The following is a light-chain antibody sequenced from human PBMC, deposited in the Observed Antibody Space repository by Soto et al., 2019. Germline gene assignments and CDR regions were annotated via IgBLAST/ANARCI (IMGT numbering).Light chain of an antibody. Sequence: QSVLTQPASVSGSPGQSITISCTGTSSYVGGYNYVSWYQQHPGKAPKLMIYDVSNRPSGVSIRFSGSKSGNTASLTISGLQAEDEADYYCSSYTSSSTLVFGTGTKVTVL. CDR3: SSYTSSSTLV. V-gene: IGLV2-14*01. J-gene: IGLJ1*01. CDR2: DVS. CDR1: SSYVGGYNY.